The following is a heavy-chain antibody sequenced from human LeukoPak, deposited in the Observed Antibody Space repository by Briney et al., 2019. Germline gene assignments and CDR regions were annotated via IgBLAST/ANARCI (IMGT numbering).Heavy chain of an antibody. CDR2: IYTSGST. CDR1: GGSISSGSYY. Sequence: PSETLSLTCTVSGGSISSGSYYWSWIRQPAGKGLEWIGRIYTSGSTNYNPSLKSRVTISVDKSKNQFSLKLSSVTAADTAVYYCARAVPAAMAYWGQGTLVTVSS. CDR3: ARAVPAAMAY. J-gene: IGHJ4*02. D-gene: IGHD2-2*01. V-gene: IGHV4-61*02.